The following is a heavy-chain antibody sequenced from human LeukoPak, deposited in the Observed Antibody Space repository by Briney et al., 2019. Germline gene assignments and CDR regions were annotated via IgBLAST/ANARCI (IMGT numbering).Heavy chain of an antibody. Sequence: ASVKVSCKASGGTFSSYAISWVRQAPGQGLEWMGGIIPIFGTANYAQKFQGRVTITTDESTSTAYMELSSLRSEDTAVYYCAAPGNYYDSSGHSDYYYYMDVWGKGTTVTVSS. D-gene: IGHD3-22*01. V-gene: IGHV1-69*05. J-gene: IGHJ6*03. CDR2: IIPIFGTA. CDR3: AAPGNYYDSSGHSDYYYYMDV. CDR1: GGTFSSYA.